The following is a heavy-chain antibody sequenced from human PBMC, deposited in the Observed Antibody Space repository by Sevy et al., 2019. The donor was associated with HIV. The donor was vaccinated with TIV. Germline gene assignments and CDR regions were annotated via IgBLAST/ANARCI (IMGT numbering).Heavy chain of an antibody. CDR2: IFPADSDT. V-gene: IGHV5-51*01. CDR1: GYSFTTSW. Sequence: GESLKISCKASGYSFTTSWIGWVRQMPGKGLEWMGIIFPADSDTRYSPSCQGQVTISADNSFSTVYLQWSSLKASDTAMYYSARARGIPHFYYGMDLWGQGTTVTVSS. J-gene: IGHJ6*02. CDR3: ARARGIPHFYYGMDL. D-gene: IGHD1-26*01.